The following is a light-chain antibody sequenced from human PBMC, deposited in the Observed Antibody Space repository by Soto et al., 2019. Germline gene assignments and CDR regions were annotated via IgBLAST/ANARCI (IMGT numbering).Light chain of an antibody. CDR1: SSDVGGYNY. CDR2: EVS. Sequence: QSALTQPPSASGSPGQSVTISCTGTSSDVGGYNYVSWYQQHPGKAPKLMIYEVSKRPSGVPDRFSGSKSGNTASLTVSGPQAEDEDDYDCNSPAGSNNFARVFGKGTKVTVL. J-gene: IGLJ2*01. CDR3: NSPAGSNNFARV. V-gene: IGLV2-8*01.